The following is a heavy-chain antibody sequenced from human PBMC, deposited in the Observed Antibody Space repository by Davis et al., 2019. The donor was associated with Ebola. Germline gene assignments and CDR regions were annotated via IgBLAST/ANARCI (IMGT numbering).Heavy chain of an antibody. J-gene: IGHJ5*02. CDR3: ARAVGGGSCWFDP. D-gene: IGHD2-15*01. CDR1: GGTFSSYA. CDR2: IIPIFGTA. V-gene: IGHV1-69*06. Sequence: AASVKVSCKASGGTFSSYAISWVRQAPGQGLEWMGGIIPIFGTANYAQKFQGRVTITADKSTSTAYMELSSLRSEDTAVYYCARAVGGGSCWFDPWGQGTLVTVSS.